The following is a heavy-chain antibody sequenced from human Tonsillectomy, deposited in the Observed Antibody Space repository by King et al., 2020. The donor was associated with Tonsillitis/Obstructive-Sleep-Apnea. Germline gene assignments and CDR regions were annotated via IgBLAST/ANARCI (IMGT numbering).Heavy chain of an antibody. D-gene: IGHD4-23*01. CDR3: ARNPRWYANAFDI. V-gene: IGHV3-53*04. Sequence: VQLVQSGGGLVQPGGSLRLSCAASGFTVSSNYMSWVRQAPGKGLEWVSVIYSGGSTYYADSVKGRFTISRHNSKNTLYLQTNSLRAEDTAVYYCARNPRWYANAFDIWGQGTMVTVSS. CDR1: GFTVSSNY. CDR2: IYSGGST. J-gene: IGHJ3*02.